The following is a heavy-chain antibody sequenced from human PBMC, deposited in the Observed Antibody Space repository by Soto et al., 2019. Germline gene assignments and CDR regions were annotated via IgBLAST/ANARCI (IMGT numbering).Heavy chain of an antibody. Sequence: QVHLIQSGAEVKKPGASVKVSCKVSGYTLSELPMYWVRQTPGKGLEWMGGFNPGEGETIYAQKFHGRVTMTEDASTDTAYMELSSLRSEDTAVYYCATPSRSGYEAYDYWGQGTLVTVSS. CDR3: ATPSRSGYEAYDY. CDR1: GYTLSELP. CDR2: FNPGEGET. D-gene: IGHD3-22*01. J-gene: IGHJ4*02. V-gene: IGHV1-24*01.